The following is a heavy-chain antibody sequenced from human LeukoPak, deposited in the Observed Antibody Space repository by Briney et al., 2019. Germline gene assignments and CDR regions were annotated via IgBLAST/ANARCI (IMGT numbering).Heavy chain of an antibody. CDR1: GYTFTGYY. J-gene: IGHJ4*02. D-gene: IGHD3-3*01. CDR3: ARGTASYYDFWSGYYTLDY. CDR2: INPNSGGT. V-gene: IGHV1-2*02. Sequence: ASVKVSCKASGYTFTGYYMHWVRQAPGQGLEWMGWINPNSGGTNYAQKFQGRVTMTRDTSISTAYMELSRLRSDDTAVYYCARGTASYYDFWSGYYTLDYWGQGTLVTASS.